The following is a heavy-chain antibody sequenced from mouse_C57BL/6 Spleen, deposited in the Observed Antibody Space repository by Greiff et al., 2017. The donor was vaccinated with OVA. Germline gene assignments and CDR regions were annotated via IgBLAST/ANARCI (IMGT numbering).Heavy chain of an antibody. CDR1: GYAFSSSW. CDR2: IYPGDGDT. V-gene: IGHV1-82*01. J-gene: IGHJ4*01. CDR3: ARAYGRDCAMDY. Sequence: VQLQESGPELVKPGASVKISCKASGYAFSSSWMNWVKQRPGKGLEWIGRIYPGDGDTNYNGKFKGKATLTADKSSSTAYMQLSSLTSEDSAVYFCARAYGRDCAMDYWGQGTSVTVSS. D-gene: IGHD1-1*01.